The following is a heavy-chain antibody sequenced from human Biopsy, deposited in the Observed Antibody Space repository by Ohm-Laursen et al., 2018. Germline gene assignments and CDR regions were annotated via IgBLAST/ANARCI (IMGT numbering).Heavy chain of an antibody. D-gene: IGHD3-3*01. J-gene: IGHJ5*02. CDR1: GFSLSDVRMG. CDR2: ISSSAAK. V-gene: IGHV2-26*01. Sequence: TQTLTLTCTVSGFSLSDVRMGVSWIRQTPEKALEWLAHISSSAAKSFSPPLQSRLSITKDASRSHVVLTMTNMDPIDTATYFCARMRGRFRESEGFDHWGQGARVTVS. CDR3: ARMRGRFRESEGFDH.